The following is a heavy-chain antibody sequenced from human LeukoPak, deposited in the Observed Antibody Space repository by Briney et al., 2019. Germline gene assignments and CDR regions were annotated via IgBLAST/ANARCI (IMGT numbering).Heavy chain of an antibody. J-gene: IGHJ4*02. D-gene: IGHD3-10*01. CDR3: ARVMVRGLKATDY. CDR2: MNPNSGNT. CDR1: GYTFTSYD. Sequence: ASVKVSCKASGYTFTSYDINWVRQATGQGLEWMGWMNPNSGNTGYAQKFQGRVTITRNTSISTAYMELSSLRSEDTAVYYCARVMVRGLKATDYWGQGTLVTVSS. V-gene: IGHV1-8*03.